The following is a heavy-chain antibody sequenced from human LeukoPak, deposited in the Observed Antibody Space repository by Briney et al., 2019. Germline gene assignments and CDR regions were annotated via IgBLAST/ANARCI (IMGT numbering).Heavy chain of an antibody. CDR3: ARGGNHYYDSSGYYVTPIVY. Sequence: SETLSLTCAVYGGSFSGYYWSWIRQPPGKGLEWIGEFNHSGSTNYNPSLKSRVTISVDTSKSQFSLKLSSVTAADTAVYYCARGGNHYYDSSGYYVTPIVYRGQGTLVTVSS. J-gene: IGHJ4*02. V-gene: IGHV4-34*01. D-gene: IGHD3-22*01. CDR2: FNHSGST. CDR1: GGSFSGYY.